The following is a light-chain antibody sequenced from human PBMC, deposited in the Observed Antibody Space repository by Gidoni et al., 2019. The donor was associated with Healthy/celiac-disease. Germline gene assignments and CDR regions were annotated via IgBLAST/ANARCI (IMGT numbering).Light chain of an antibody. CDR3: QQYGSSPPIT. CDR2: GAS. Sequence: EIVLTQSPGTLSLSPGERATLSCRASQSVSSSYLAWHQQKPGQAPRLLIYGASSRATGIPDRFSGSGSGTDFTLTISRLEPEDFAVYYCQQYGSSPPITFGQXTRLEIK. J-gene: IGKJ5*01. V-gene: IGKV3-20*01. CDR1: QSVSSSY.